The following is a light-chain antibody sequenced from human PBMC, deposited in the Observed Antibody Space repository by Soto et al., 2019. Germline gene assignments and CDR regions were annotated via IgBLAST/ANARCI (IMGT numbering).Light chain of an antibody. CDR2: AAS. CDR3: QQLNSFPIT. V-gene: IGKV1-9*01. J-gene: IGKJ5*01. Sequence: DIQLTPAPSFLSASAGDRVSINCRASQAISSYLAWYQQTPGRAPKLLIYAASTLQSGVPSRFSGSGSGTEFTLTITSLQPEDFATYYCQQLNSFPITFGQGTRLEIK. CDR1: QAISSY.